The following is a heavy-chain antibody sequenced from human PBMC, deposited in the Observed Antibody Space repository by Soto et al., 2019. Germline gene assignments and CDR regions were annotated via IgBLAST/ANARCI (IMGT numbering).Heavy chain of an antibody. CDR2: IYYSGST. J-gene: IGHJ4*02. D-gene: IGHD7-27*01. Sequence: SETLSLTCTVSGGSISSSSYYWGWIRQPPGKGLEWIGSIYYSGSTYYNPSLKSRVTISVDTSKNQFSLKLSSVTAADTAVYYCAHTRANWGSHGTYYFDYWGQGPLVTVSS. CDR1: GGSISSSSYY. V-gene: IGHV4-39*07. CDR3: AHTRANWGSHGTYYFDY.